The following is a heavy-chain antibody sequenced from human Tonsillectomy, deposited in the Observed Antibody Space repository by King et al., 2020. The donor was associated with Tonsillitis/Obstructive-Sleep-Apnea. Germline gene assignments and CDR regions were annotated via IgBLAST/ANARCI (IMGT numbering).Heavy chain of an antibody. D-gene: IGHD3-16*01. CDR2: IFPGDSDT. J-gene: IGHJ5*02. CDR1: GYIFTSQW. CDR3: VRHADDYKPPHH. V-gene: IGHV5-51*01. Sequence: VQLVESGAEVKKPGESLTISCTGPGYIFTSQWIGWVRQMPGKGLEWMGIIFPGDSDTRYSPSFQGQVTISADKSISTAYLQWSSLKASDTAMYYCVRHADDYKPPHHWGQGTLVTVSS.